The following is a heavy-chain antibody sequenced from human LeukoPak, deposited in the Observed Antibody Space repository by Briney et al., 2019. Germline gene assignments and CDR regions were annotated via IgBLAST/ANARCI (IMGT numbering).Heavy chain of an antibody. V-gene: IGHV4-34*01. D-gene: IGHD1-14*01. CDR3: ARIPGDY. Sequence: SETLSLTCAVYGGSFSGYYWSWIRQPPGKGLEWIGEINHSGSTNYNPSLKSRVTISVDTSKDQFSLKLSSVTAADTAVYYCARIPGDYWGQGTLVTVSS. CDR1: GGSFSGYY. CDR2: INHSGST. J-gene: IGHJ4*02.